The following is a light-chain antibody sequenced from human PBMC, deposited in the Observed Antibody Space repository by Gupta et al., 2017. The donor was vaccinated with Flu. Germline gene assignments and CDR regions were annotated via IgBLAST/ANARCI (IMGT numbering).Light chain of an antibody. V-gene: IGKV3-20*01. Sequence: IVLSQSPGTLSLSPGERATLSCRASQSVGSNYLAWDQQKPGQSTRLLIFGESTRATGSPDRVSGSGSGTELKLTSSRLETGDFALYYCQQYSLAPKTFGPGTKVEVK. CDR1: QSVGSNY. CDR3: QQYSLAPKT. CDR2: GES. J-gene: IGKJ1*01.